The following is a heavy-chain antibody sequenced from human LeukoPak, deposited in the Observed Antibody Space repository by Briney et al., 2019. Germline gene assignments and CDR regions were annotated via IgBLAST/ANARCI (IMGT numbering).Heavy chain of an antibody. CDR1: GFTFSSYE. CDR3: ARDRSGYYLFDY. J-gene: IGHJ4*02. D-gene: IGHD3-3*01. V-gene: IGHV3-48*03. CDR2: ISSSGGTK. Sequence: GGSLRLSCAASGFTFSSYEMNWVRQAPGKGLEWVSYISSSGGTKNYADSVKGRFTISRDNSKNTLYLQMNSLRAEDTAVYYCARDRSGYYLFDYWGQGTLVTVSS.